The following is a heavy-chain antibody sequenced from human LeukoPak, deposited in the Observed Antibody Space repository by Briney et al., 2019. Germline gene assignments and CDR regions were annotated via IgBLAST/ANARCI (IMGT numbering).Heavy chain of an antibody. J-gene: IGHJ4*02. CDR2: ISSSSRTI. D-gene: IGHD6-25*01. V-gene: IGHV3-48*01. CDR3: ARRGYSSGWNRFDY. Sequence: GALRLSCAASGFTFSRYSMNWVRQAPGKGLEWVSYISSSSRTIHYADSVKGRFTISRDNAKNSLYLQMNSLRAEDTAVYYCARRGYSSGWNRFDYWGQGTLVTVSS. CDR1: GFTFSRYS.